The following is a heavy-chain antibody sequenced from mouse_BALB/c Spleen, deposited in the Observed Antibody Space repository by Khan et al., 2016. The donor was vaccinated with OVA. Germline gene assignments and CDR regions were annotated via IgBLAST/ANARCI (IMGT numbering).Heavy chain of an antibody. CDR1: GFSLTSYG. V-gene: IGHV2-9*02. CDR3: ARYYGNYGWYFDV. Sequence: QVQLKESGPGLVAPSQSLSITCTVSGFSLTSYGVHWVRQPPGKGLEWLGVIWTGGSTNYNSALMSILSISKDTSKSQVFLKMSMLQTDDTAMYYCARYYGNYGWYFDVWGAGTTVTVSS. J-gene: IGHJ1*01. D-gene: IGHD2-1*01. CDR2: IWTGGST.